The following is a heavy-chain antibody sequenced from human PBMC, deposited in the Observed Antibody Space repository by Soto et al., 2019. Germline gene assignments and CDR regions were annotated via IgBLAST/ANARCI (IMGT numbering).Heavy chain of an antibody. CDR2: IYYSGST. Sequence: SETLSLTWTVSGGSISSDYCSWFRHPPGKKLEWIGYIYYSGSTNYNPSLKSRVTISVDTSKNQFSLKLSSVTAADTAVYYCARSYYDFWSGYYQGGWFDSRAQRTSVTVS. CDR3: ARSYYDFWSGYYQGGWFDS. D-gene: IGHD3-3*01. CDR1: GGSISSDY. V-gene: IGHV4-59*01. J-gene: IGHJ5*01.